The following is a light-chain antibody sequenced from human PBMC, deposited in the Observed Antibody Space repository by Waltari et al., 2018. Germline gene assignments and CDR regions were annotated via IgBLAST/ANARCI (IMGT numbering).Light chain of an antibody. J-gene: IGKJ1*01. CDR1: QDISSY. CDR2: GAT. Sequence: DIQMTQSPSSLSASVGDTVPITCRASQDISSYLNWFQQKPGKAPNLLIYGATTLQSGVPSRFSGSGSGTEFTLTISSLQPGDFAAYYCLQHNYYPWTFGQGTKVEIK. V-gene: IGKV1-17*01. CDR3: LQHNYYPWT.